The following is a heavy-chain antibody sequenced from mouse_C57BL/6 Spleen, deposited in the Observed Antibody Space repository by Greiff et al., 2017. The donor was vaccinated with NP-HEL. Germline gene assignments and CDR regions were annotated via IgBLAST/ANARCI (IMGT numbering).Heavy chain of an antibody. D-gene: IGHD2-4*01. V-gene: IGHV5-4*01. CDR2: ISDGGSYT. CDR3: ARDRGYDYDPYFDY. J-gene: IGHJ2*01. CDR1: GFTFSSYA. Sequence: EVMLVESGGGLVKPGGSLKLSCAASGFTFSSYAMSWVRQTPEKRLEWVATISDGGSYTYYPDNVKGRFTISRDNAKNNLYLQMSHLKSEDTAMYYCARDRGYDYDPYFDYWGQGTTLTVSS.